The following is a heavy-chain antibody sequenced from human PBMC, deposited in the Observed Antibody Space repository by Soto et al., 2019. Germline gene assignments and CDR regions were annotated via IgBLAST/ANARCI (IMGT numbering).Heavy chain of an antibody. Sequence: EVQLVESGGGLVQPGGSLRLSCAASEFTFSGRSVHWVRQAPGKGLVWVSGIDKVGTDSTYADSVKGRFTSSSANAKNTVYLQMNSLRVEDTAVYYCARGWFGLDVWGKGTTVTVSS. J-gene: IGHJ6*04. D-gene: IGHD3-10*01. CDR3: ARGWFGLDV. CDR2: IDKVGTDS. V-gene: IGHV3-74*01. CDR1: EFTFSGRS.